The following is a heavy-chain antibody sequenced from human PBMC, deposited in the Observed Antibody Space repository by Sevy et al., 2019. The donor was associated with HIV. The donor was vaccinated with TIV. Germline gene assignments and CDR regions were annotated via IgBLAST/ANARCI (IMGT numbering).Heavy chain of an antibody. CDR1: GFTFSTST. J-gene: IGHJ4*02. CDR3: VRDGWNY. D-gene: IGHD2-15*01. Sequence: GGSLRLSCAASGFTFSTSTMNWVRLAPGKGLEWVSLVTSSGSYILYADSVKGRFTISRDNAKNAVFLQMNSLRVEDTAVYYCVRDGWNYWGQGTLVTVSS. CDR2: VTSSGSYI. V-gene: IGHV3-21*01.